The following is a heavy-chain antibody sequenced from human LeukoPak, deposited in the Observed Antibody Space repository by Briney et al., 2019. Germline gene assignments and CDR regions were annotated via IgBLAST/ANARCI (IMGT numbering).Heavy chain of an antibody. J-gene: IGHJ4*02. V-gene: IGHV3-23*01. CDR3: AKGGYSYGSYYFDY. CDR2: ITGSGGAT. D-gene: IGHD5-18*01. CDR1: GFTFSTYA. Sequence: GGSLRLSCAASGFTFSTYAVNWVRQAPGKGLEWVSAITGSGGATYYADSVKGRFTISRDNSKNTLYLQMNSLRAEDTAVYYCAKGGYSYGSYYFDYWGQGTLVTVSS.